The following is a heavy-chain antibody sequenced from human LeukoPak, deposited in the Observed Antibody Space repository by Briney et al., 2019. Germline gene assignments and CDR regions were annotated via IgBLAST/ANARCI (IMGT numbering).Heavy chain of an antibody. CDR2: ISYDGNIK. Sequence: GGSLRLSCAASGFTLSSHAIHWVRQAPGEGLEWVALISYDGNIKYYADSVKGRFTISRDNSKNTLSLQMNSLRPEDTAVYYCARAHLSSSSTDYMDVWGKGTTVTVSS. CDR1: GFTLSSHA. J-gene: IGHJ6*03. V-gene: IGHV3-30*04. D-gene: IGHD6-6*01. CDR3: ARAHLSSSSTDYMDV.